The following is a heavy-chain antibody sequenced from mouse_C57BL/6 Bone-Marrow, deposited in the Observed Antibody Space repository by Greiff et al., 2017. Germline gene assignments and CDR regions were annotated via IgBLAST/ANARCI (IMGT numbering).Heavy chain of an antibody. D-gene: IGHD1-1*01. CDR2: ISDGGSYT. CDR3: ARDGSSSDY. Sequence: EVKVVESGGGLVKPGGSLKLSCAASGFTFSSYAMSWVRQTPEKRLEWVATISDGGSYTYYPDTVKGRFTNSRDNTKNNLYLQMSHLKSEDTAMYYCARDGSSSDYWGQGTTLTVSS. V-gene: IGHV5-4*01. J-gene: IGHJ2*01. CDR1: GFTFSSYA.